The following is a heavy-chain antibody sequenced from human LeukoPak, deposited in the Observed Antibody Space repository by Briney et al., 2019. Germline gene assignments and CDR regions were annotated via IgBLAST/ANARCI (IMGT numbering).Heavy chain of an antibody. CDR3: ARGWELMVYEGAFDI. V-gene: IGHV1-18*01. J-gene: IGHJ3*02. D-gene: IGHD2-8*01. Sequence: ASVKVSCKASGYTFTSYGISWVRQSPGQGLEWMGWISAYNGNTNYAQKFQGRVTMTRDTSISTAYMELSRLRSDDTAVYYCARGWELMVYEGAFDIWGQGTMVTVSS. CDR1: GYTFTSYG. CDR2: ISAYNGNT.